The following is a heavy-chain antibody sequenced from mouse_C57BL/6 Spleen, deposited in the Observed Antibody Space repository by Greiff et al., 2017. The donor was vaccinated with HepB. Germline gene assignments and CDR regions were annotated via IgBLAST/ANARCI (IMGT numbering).Heavy chain of an antibody. V-gene: IGHV1-55*01. CDR3: ASSTVVATNSFDY. CDR1: GYTFTSYW. Sequence: QVHVKQSGAELVKPGASVKMSCKASGYTFTSYWITWVKQRPGQGLEWIGDIYPGSGSTNYNEKFKSKATLTVDTSSSTAYMQLSSLTSEDSAVYYGASSTVVATNSFDYWGQGTTLTVSS. CDR2: IYPGSGST. J-gene: IGHJ2*01. D-gene: IGHD1-1*01.